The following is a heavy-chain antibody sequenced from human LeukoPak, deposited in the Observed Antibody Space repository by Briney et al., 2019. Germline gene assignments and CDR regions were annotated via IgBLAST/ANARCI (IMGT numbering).Heavy chain of an antibody. Sequence: PGGSLRLSCAASGFTFSSYAMSWARQAPGKGLEWVSGTSGSGRSIHYADSVKGRFTISRDNSKNTLYPQMNSLRADDTAVYYCAKDMNSWRDGSGLGDYFDYWGQGTLVTVSS. CDR1: GFTFSSYA. CDR2: TSGSGRSI. CDR3: AKDMNSWRDGSGLGDYFDY. V-gene: IGHV3-23*01. J-gene: IGHJ4*02. D-gene: IGHD6-19*01.